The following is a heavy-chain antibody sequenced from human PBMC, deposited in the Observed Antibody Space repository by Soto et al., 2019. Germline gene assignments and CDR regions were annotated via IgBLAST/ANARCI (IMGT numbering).Heavy chain of an antibody. CDR3: AKYASSSWSLFDY. D-gene: IGHD6-13*01. CDR2: VSGSGSTT. J-gene: IGHJ4*02. Sequence: AGGSLRLSCAASGFTFNNYAMTWVRQAPGKGLQWVSSVSGSGSTTYYADSVKGRFTISRDNSKNTLYLQMNSLRADDTALYYCAKYASSSWSLFDYWGQGSLVTVSS. V-gene: IGHV3-23*01. CDR1: GFTFNNYA.